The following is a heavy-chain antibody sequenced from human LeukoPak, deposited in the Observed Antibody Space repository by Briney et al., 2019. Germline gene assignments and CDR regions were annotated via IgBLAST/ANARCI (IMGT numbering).Heavy chain of an antibody. CDR3: ARDDRWNDGVGFDY. Sequence: GGSLRLSCAASVVTVSSSYMSWVRQAPGKGLEWVSVIFSDGRTYYADSVKGRFTISRDNSKNTLYLQMNSLRAEDTAVYYCARDDRWNDGVGFDYWGQGTLVTVS. J-gene: IGHJ4*02. D-gene: IGHD1-1*01. CDR1: VVTVSSSY. V-gene: IGHV3-53*01. CDR2: IFSDGRT.